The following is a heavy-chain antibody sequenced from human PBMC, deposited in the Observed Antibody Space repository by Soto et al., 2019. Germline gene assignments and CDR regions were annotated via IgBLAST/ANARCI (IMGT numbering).Heavy chain of an antibody. CDR2: IIPIFGTA. CDR1: GGTFSSYA. J-gene: IGHJ4*02. Sequence: QVQLVQSGAEVKKPGSSVKVSCKASGGTFSSYAISWVRQAPGQGREWMGGIIPIFGTANYAQKFQGRVTITADESTSTAYMELSSLRSEDTAVYYCARALGGYDDSSGPAPFDYWGQGTQVTVSS. V-gene: IGHV1-69*12. CDR3: ARALGGYDDSSGPAPFDY. D-gene: IGHD3-22*01.